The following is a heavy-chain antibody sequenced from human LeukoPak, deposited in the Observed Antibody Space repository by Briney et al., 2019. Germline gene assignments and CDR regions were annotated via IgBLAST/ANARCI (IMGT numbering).Heavy chain of an antibody. CDR3: TSWGDTTAEYFQR. D-gene: IGHD2-21*02. V-gene: IGHV3-7*01. Sequence: GGSLRLSCVVSGFTFNRCWMNWVRQAPGKGLEWVAHINPDGRDTYYVDSVKGRFTISRDNAQNPMYLQMNSLRVEDTAVYYCTSWGDTTAEYFQRWGQGTLVTVSS. CDR1: GFTFNRCW. CDR2: INPDGRDT. J-gene: IGHJ1*01.